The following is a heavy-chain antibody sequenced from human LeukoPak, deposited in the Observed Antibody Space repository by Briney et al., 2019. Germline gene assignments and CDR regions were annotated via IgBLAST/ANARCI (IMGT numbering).Heavy chain of an antibody. CDR1: GFTFSNAW. J-gene: IGHJ5*02. V-gene: IGHV3-73*01. CDR2: IRSKANSYAT. D-gene: IGHD2-15*01. Sequence: GGSLRLSCAASGFTFSNAWLTWVRQASGKGLEWVGRIRSKANSYATAYAASVKGRFTISRDDSKNAAYLQMNSLKTEDTAVYYCTRHAIAAPDPWGQGTLVTVSS. CDR3: TRHAIAAPDP.